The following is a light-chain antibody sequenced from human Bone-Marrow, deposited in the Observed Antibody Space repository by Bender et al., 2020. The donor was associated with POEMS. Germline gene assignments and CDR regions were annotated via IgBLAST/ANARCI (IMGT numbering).Light chain of an antibody. Sequence: QSALTQPPSASGSPGQSVTISCTGTSSDIGGNNYVSWYQQHPGKVPKVMIYEVSKRPSGVPDRFSGSKSGSTASLTVSGLQAEDEADYYCSAYAGTNILLFGGGTKLTVL. V-gene: IGLV2-8*01. CDR1: SSDIGGNNY. CDR2: EVS. CDR3: SAYAGTNILL. J-gene: IGLJ2*01.